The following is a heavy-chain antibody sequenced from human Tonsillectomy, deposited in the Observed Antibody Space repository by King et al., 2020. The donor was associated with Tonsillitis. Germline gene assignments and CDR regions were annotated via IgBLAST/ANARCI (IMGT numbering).Heavy chain of an antibody. Sequence: VTLKESGPVLVKPTETLTLTCTVSGFSLSNARMGVSWIRQPPGKALEWLAHIFSNDEKSYTTSLKSSLTLSKDTSKSQVVLTMTNMDPVDTATYYCARIVEESDAVDIWGQGTMVTVSS. CDR2: IFSNDEK. J-gene: IGHJ3*02. CDR1: GFSLSNARMG. D-gene: IGHD5-24*01. V-gene: IGHV2-26*01. CDR3: ARIVEESDAVDI.